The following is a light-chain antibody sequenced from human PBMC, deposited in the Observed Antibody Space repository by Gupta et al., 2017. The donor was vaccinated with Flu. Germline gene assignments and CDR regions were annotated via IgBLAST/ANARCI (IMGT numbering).Light chain of an antibody. CDR3: SRALPTPLS. CDR1: QSLQQSNGHNY. CDR2: LGS. J-gene: IGKJ4*01. Sequence: VTPGEPASISCRSSQSLQQSNGHNYLDRYLQKPGKSPQLLIYLGSTRASRVPDRFSGCGSGTDFTLRINRVEAEDVGVYCCSRALPTPLSFGGGTKVEIK. V-gene: IGKV2-28*01.